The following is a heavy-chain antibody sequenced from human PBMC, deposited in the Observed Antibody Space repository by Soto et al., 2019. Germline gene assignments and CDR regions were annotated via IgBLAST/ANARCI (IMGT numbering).Heavy chain of an antibody. CDR1: GGSIRSSNW. V-gene: IGHV4-4*02. Sequence: QVPLQESGPGLVKPSGTLSLTCAVSGGSIRSSNWWSWVRQPPGKGLEWIGEIYHSGSTNYKPSLKSRVTISVDKSKNPCSLKLSSGPAADTAVYYWARVTVHYYYGMDVWGQGTTVTVSS. D-gene: IGHD4-17*01. CDR3: ARVTVHYYYGMDV. CDR2: IYHSGST. J-gene: IGHJ6*02.